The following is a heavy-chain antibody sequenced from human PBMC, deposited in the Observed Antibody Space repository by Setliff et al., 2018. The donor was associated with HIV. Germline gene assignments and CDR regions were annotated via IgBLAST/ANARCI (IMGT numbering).Heavy chain of an antibody. CDR3: ARQPLYNDYDWRSYYFDY. CDR1: GYSISSGYY. J-gene: IGHJ4*02. D-gene: IGHD5-12*01. CDR2: IHHTGST. Sequence: PSETLSLTCPVSGYSISSGYYWGWIRQPPGRGLEWIGAIHHTGSTYYSPSLNSRFTISVDTSKNQFSLKLRSVTAADTAVYYCARQPLYNDYDWRSYYFDYWGQGSLVTVSS. V-gene: IGHV4-38-2*01.